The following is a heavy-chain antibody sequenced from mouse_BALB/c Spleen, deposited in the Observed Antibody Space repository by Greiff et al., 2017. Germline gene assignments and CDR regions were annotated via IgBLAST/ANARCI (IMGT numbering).Heavy chain of an antibody. J-gene: IGHJ2*01. Sequence: QVQLQQSGAELVRPGSSVKISCKASGYAFSSYWMNWVKQRPGQGLEWIGQIYPGDGDTNYNGKFKGKATLTADKSSSTAYMQLSSLTSEDSAVYFCARFAYDALFDYWGQGTTLTVSS. CDR2: IYPGDGDT. CDR1: GYAFSSYW. D-gene: IGHD2-3*01. CDR3: ARFAYDALFDY. V-gene: IGHV1-80*01.